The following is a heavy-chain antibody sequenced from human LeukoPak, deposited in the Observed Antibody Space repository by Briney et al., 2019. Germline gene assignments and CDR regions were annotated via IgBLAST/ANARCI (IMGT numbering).Heavy chain of an antibody. CDR2: ISSSGST. D-gene: IGHD1-14*01. CDR3: AGRSRGTRKSVGSWYFDL. Sequence: PSETLSLTCTVSGDSISSGDYYWSWIRQPAGKGLEWIGRISSSGSTNYNPSLKSRATISVDTSKNQFSLKLSSVTAADTAVYYCAGRSRGTRKSVGSWYFDLWGRGTLVTVSS. V-gene: IGHV4-61*02. CDR1: GDSISSGDYY. J-gene: IGHJ2*01.